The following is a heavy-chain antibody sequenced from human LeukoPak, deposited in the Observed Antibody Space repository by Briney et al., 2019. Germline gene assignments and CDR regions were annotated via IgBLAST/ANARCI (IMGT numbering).Heavy chain of an antibody. CDR3: ARGGGYDFWSGYQENNWFDP. CDR1: GGSISSVGYY. CDR2: IYYSGST. Sequence: SETLSLTCTVSGGSISSVGYYWSWIRQHPGKGLEWIGYIYYSGSTYYNPSLKSRVTISVDTSKNQFSLKLSSVTAADTAVYYCARGGGYDFWSGYQENNWFDPWGQGTLVTVSS. D-gene: IGHD3-3*01. J-gene: IGHJ5*02. V-gene: IGHV4-31*03.